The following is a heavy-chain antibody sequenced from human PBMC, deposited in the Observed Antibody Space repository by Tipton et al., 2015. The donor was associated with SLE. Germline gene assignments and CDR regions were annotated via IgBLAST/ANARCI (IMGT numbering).Heavy chain of an antibody. Sequence: GLVKPSETLSLTCFVSGASVRSTSYHWGWIRQPPGKGLEWIGNIYYDGTAYSTPSLESRVSISVDTSKNQVSLRLASVTAADTAVYYCARGGDRDHGDYVEHSLDYWGQGTLVTVSS. CDR3: ARGGDRDHGDYVEHSLDY. CDR1: GASVRSTSYH. V-gene: IGHV4-39*07. J-gene: IGHJ4*02. CDR2: IYYDGTA. D-gene: IGHD4-17*01.